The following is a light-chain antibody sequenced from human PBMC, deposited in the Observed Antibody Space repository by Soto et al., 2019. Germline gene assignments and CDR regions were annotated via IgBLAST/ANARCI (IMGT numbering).Light chain of an antibody. J-gene: IGKJ1*01. CDR2: AAS. CDR1: QGIRND. V-gene: IGKV1-6*01. Sequence: AIQMTQSPSSLSASVGDRVTITCRASQGIRNDLGWYQQKPGKAPKLLIYAASSLQSGVPSRFSGSGSGTDFTLTISSMQPEDFATYYCLQDYNPTWTFGQGTKVDIK. CDR3: LQDYNPTWT.